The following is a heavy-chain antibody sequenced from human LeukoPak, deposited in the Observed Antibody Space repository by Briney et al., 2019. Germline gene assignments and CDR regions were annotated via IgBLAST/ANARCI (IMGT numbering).Heavy chain of an antibody. D-gene: IGHD1-7*01. J-gene: IGHJ6*02. CDR1: GFTFNYAW. CDR2: TVSEIDGGTT. V-gene: IGHV3-15*04. CDR3: TADEDWNYARKDV. Sequence: GGSLRLSCAASGFTFNYAWMSWVRQVPGKGLEWVGQTVSEIDGGTTDYAAPVKGRFTISRDDSKSTLYLQMNSLKIEDAAVYYCTADEDWNYARKDVWGQGATVIVSS.